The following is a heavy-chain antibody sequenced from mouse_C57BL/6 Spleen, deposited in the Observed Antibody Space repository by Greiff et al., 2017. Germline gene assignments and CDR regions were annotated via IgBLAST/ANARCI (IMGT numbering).Heavy chain of an antibody. CDR3: ARDGWGRPYYFDY. CDR1: GFTFSSYA. V-gene: IGHV5-4*01. CDR2: ISDGGSYT. Sequence: EVQLVESGGGLVKPGGSLKLSCAASGFTFSSYAMSWVRQTPEKRLEWVATISDGGSYTYYPDNVKGRFTISRDNAKNNLYLQMSHLKSEDTAMYYCARDGWGRPYYFDYWGQGTTRTVAS. D-gene: IGHD1-1*02. J-gene: IGHJ2*01.